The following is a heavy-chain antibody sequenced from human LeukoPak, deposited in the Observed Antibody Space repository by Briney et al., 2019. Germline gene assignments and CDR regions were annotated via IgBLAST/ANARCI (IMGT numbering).Heavy chain of an antibody. D-gene: IGHD1-26*01. CDR2: IYTSGST. J-gene: IGHJ5*02. CDR1: GGSISSGSYY. Sequence: SETLSLTCTVSGGSISSGSYYWSWIRQPAGKGLEWIGRIYTSGSTNYNPSLKSRVTMSVDTSKDQFSLKLSSVTAADTAVYYCARGQLGGNWFDPWGQGTLVTVSS. V-gene: IGHV4-61*02. CDR3: ARGQLGGNWFDP.